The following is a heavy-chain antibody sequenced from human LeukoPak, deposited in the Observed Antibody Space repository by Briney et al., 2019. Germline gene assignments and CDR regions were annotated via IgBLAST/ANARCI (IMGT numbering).Heavy chain of an antibody. CDR1: GFIASSNY. CDR2: IYSGGST. D-gene: IGHD2-15*01. V-gene: IGHV3-53*01. Sequence: PGGSLRLSCTASGFIASSNYMSWVRQAPGMGLEWVSLIYSGGSTYYADSVMGRSTISRDKSNNTLYLQMNSLRAEDTAVYYCATGGRSGVAFESWGQGTLVTVSS. CDR3: ATGGRSGVAFES. J-gene: IGHJ4*02.